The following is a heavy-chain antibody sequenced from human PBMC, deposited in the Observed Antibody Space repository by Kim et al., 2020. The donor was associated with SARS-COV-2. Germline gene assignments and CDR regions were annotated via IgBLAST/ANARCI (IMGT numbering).Heavy chain of an antibody. J-gene: IGHJ6*04. CDR3: ARDLRRVRGSFPYFTGLDV. CDR2: ISSGATTI. Sequence: GGSLRLSCEASGFTFSNYEMNWVRQTPGKGLEWISYISSGATTIYYADSVRGRFTISRDNAKNSLSLQMNSLRVDDTAVYYCARDLRRVRGSFPYFTGLDVWGEGTTVTVSS. V-gene: IGHV3-48*03. CDR1: GFTFSNYE. D-gene: IGHD3-16*01.